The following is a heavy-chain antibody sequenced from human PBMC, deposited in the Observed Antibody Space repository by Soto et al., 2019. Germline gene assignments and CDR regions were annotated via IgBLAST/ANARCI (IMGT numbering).Heavy chain of an antibody. Sequence: QVQLQQWGAGLLKPSETLSLTCAVYGESFNGYYCTWTRQSPGKGLEWIGEIHPSGSNYYNPSLQTRVTMSLDTSKMQFSLQLSSVTAADTATYYCSRGTDAYKGGRTWGQGTLVTVSS. D-gene: IGHD1-1*01. CDR3: SRGTDAYKGGRT. CDR1: GESFNGYY. J-gene: IGHJ5*02. CDR2: IHPSGSN. V-gene: IGHV4-34*02.